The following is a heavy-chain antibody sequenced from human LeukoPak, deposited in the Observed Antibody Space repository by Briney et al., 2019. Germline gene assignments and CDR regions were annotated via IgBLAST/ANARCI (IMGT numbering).Heavy chain of an antibody. CDR2: ISVSSDNT. CDR1: GFTFSNYV. V-gene: IGHV3-23*01. Sequence: PGGSLRLSCAASGFTFSNYVMSWVRQAPGKGLEWVSVISVSSDNTYYADSVKGRFTISRDNSKNTLYLQMNSLRAEDTAVYYCAKEPRGGSGSFDYWGQGTLVTVSS. CDR3: AKEPRGGSGSFDY. D-gene: IGHD3-10*01. J-gene: IGHJ4*02.